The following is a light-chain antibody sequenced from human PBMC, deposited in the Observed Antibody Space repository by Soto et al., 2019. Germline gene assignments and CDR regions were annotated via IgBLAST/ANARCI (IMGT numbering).Light chain of an antibody. V-gene: IGKV3-20*01. CDR1: QSIASNS. CDR2: GAS. Sequence: EIVLTQSPGTLSLSPGERATLSCRASQSIASNSLAWYQQKPGQAPRLLIYGASSRATGIPDRFSGSGSGTDFTLTVSRLESEDFAVYYCQQYGSSPWTFGQGTTVETK. CDR3: QQYGSSPWT. J-gene: IGKJ1*01.